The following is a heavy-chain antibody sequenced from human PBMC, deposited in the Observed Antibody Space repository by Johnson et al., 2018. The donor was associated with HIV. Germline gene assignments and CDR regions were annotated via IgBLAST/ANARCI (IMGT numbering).Heavy chain of an antibody. D-gene: IGHD6-6*01. J-gene: IGHJ3*02. CDR1: GFTFSTYA. CDR3: ARDRRSSFDI. V-gene: IGHV3-30*04. Sequence: QVQLVESGGGVVQTGRSLRLSCAASGFTFSTYAMHWVRQVPGKGLEWVALISYDGSNKYYADSVKGRFTISRDNSKTTLFLHINSLRAEDTAVYYCARDRRSSFDIWGQGTMVAVSS. CDR2: ISYDGSNK.